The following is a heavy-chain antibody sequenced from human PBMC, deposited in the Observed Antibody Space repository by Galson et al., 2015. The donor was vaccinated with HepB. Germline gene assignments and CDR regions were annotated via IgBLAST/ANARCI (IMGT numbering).Heavy chain of an antibody. CDR3: GRSRTALSY. CDR2: INEDGSER. CDR1: GFTFSSYW. D-gene: IGHD2-21*02. V-gene: IGHV3-7*03. Sequence: SLRLSCAVSGFTFSSYWMSWVRQTPGKGREWVAHINEDGSERYYVDSVKGRFTISRDNAKNSLFLQINSLRAEDTAVYYCGRSRTALSYWGQGALVTVAS. J-gene: IGHJ4*02.